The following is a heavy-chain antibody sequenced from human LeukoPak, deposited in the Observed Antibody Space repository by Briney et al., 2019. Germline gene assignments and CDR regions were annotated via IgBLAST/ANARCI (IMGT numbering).Heavy chain of an antibody. CDR2: IKKDGSEK. Sequence: PGGSLRLSCAGSGFTFSSYWMNWVRQAPGKGLEWVANIKKDGSEKHYVDSVKGRFTISRDNAKNSLFLQMNSLRAEDTAGYDRGKGRTVYSYGYAIDSWGQGTLVTVSS. CDR1: GFTFSSYW. V-gene: IGHV3-7*01. J-gene: IGHJ4*02. D-gene: IGHD5-18*01. CDR3: GKGRTVYSYGYAIDS.